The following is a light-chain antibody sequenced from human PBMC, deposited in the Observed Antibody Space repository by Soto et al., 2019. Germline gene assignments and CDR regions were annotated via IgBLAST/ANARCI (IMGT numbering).Light chain of an antibody. Sequence: EIVLTQSPATLSLSPGERATLSCRSSQSVSSYLAWYQQKPGQAPRLLIYDASNRATGIPARFSGSGSGTDFTLTISSLKPEDFAVYYCQQRSNWPPITFGQGIRLEIK. J-gene: IGKJ5*01. CDR2: DAS. CDR3: QQRSNWPPIT. V-gene: IGKV3-11*01. CDR1: QSVSSY.